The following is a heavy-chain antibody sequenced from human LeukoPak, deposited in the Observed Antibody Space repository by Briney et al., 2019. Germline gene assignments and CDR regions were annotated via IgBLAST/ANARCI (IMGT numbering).Heavy chain of an antibody. Sequence: SETLSLTCAVYGGSFSGYYWSWIRQPPGKGLEWIGEINHSGSPNYNPSLKSRVTISVGTSKNQFSLKLSSVTAADTAVYYCARQKRMVRDAFDIWGQGTMVTVSS. CDR1: GGSFSGYY. D-gene: IGHD3-10*01. CDR2: INHSGSP. V-gene: IGHV4-34*01. CDR3: ARQKRMVRDAFDI. J-gene: IGHJ3*02.